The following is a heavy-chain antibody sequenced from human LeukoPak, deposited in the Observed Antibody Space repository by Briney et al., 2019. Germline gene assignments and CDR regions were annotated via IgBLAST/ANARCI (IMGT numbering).Heavy chain of an antibody. D-gene: IGHD6-13*01. V-gene: IGHV7-4-1*02. Sequence: ASVKVSCKASGYIFYIYAMIWVRQAPGQGLELIGWINTNTGNPTYAQGFTGRFVFSLDTSVSTAYMQISSLKAEDTAVYYCARDDSSSWYNYWGQGTLVTVPS. CDR2: INTNTGNP. CDR1: GYIFYIYA. J-gene: IGHJ4*02. CDR3: ARDDSSSWYNY.